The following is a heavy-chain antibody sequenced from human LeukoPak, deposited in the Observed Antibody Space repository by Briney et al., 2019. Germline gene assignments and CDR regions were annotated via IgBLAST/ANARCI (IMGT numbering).Heavy chain of an antibody. V-gene: IGHV1-46*01. CDR3: ARPRYTNSQDAFDI. J-gene: IGHJ3*02. CDR1: GYTFTTYF. Sequence: ASVKVSCKASGYTFTTYFLHWVRQAPGQGLEWMGIIDPSSGGSTSAQKFQVRVTMTRDMSTSTVYMELSSLTSEDTAVYYCARPRYTNSQDAFDIWGQGTMVTVST. D-gene: IGHD3-9*01. CDR2: IDPSSGGS.